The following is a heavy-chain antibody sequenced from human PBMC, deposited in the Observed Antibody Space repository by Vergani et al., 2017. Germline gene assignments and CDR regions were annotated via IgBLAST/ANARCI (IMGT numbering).Heavy chain of an antibody. CDR1: GDSIISRSYS. CDR2: IYNSGNG. J-gene: IGHJ2*01. V-gene: IGHV4-39*01. Sequence: QMQLQESGPGLVKASETLSLTFTVSGDSIISRSYSWGWIRQPPGTGLEWIGSIYNSGNGDSSSSLKSRVTISADTSKNQFSLRLTSVTAADTAVYYCASGKYYSDSTSHFRGRYFDVWGRGTLVTVPS. D-gene: IGHD3-16*01. CDR3: ASGKYYSDSTSHFRGRYFDV.